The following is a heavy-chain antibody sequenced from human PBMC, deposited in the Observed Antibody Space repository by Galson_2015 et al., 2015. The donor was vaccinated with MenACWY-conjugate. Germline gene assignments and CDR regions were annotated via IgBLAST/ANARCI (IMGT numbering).Heavy chain of an antibody. D-gene: IGHD1-26*01. V-gene: IGHV3-15*07. Sequence: SLRLSCAASGFTFSNAWMGWVRQAPGKGLEWVGRIKSNRLGAATDYAAPVRGRFTITRDDSKNTLYLQMNSLTIEDTALYYCATDWGSGSHYVGALDIWGQGAMVTVSS. J-gene: IGHJ3*02. CDR3: ATDWGSGSHYVGALDI. CDR2: IKSNRLGAAT. CDR1: GFTFSNAW.